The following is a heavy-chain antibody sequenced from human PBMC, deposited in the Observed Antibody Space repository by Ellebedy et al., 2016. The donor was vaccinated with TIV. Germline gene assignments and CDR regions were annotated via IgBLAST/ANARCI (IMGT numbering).Heavy chain of an antibody. J-gene: IGHJ4*02. D-gene: IGHD3/OR15-3a*01. CDR2: INGVGRT. Sequence: GGSLRLSCTASGLTVSSNFMTWVRQAPGKGLEWVSFINGVGRTDYADSVKGRFIISRDNFKNTLYLQMNSLRPEDTAVYYCASPSGRGFWTGYLDYWGQGTLVIVSS. CDR1: GLTVSSNF. CDR3: ASPSGRGFWTGYLDY. V-gene: IGHV3-53*01.